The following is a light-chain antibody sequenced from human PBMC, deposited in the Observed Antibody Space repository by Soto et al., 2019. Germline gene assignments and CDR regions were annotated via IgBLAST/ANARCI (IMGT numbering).Light chain of an antibody. Sequence: QSALTQPASVSGSPGQSITISCTGTNSDIGAYNYVSWYQQHPGKAPKLMIYDVSNRPSGVSDRFSGSKSGNTASLTIAGLHAEDEADYYCSSYTTGTSVVFGGGTKVTVL. V-gene: IGLV2-14*01. J-gene: IGLJ2*01. CDR2: DVS. CDR1: NSDIGAYNY. CDR3: SSYTTGTSVV.